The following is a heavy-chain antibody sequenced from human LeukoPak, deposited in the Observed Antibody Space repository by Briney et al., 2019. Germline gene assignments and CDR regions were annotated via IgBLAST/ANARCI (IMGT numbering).Heavy chain of an antibody. CDR3: ARDFTYGSLDY. V-gene: IGHV3-33*01. D-gene: IGHD1-14*01. Sequence: PGTSLSLSCTASGFTFTTFGYHWVRRAPGKGLEWVAIIHHEGTKENFAESVKGRFTISRDPSRNTLYLHMSNLRAEDTAMYYCARDFTYGSLDYRGQGTPVTVSS. CDR2: IHHEGTKE. CDR1: GFTFTTFG. J-gene: IGHJ4*02.